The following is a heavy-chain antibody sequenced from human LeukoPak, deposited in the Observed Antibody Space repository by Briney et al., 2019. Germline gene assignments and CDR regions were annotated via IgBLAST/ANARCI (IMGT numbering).Heavy chain of an antibody. CDR3: AKEFNRGLPDY. Sequence: PGGSLRLSCAASGFTFSTYGMHWVRQAPGKGLEWVAVISYDGSNEYYADSVKGRFTISRDNSKNTLYLQMSSLRAEDTAVYYCAKEFNRGLPDYWGQGALATVSS. CDR2: ISYDGSNE. V-gene: IGHV3-30*18. J-gene: IGHJ4*02. D-gene: IGHD2-21*01. CDR1: GFTFSTYG.